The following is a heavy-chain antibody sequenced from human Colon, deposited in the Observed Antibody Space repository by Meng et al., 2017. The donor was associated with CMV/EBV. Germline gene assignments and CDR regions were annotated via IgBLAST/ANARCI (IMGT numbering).Heavy chain of an antibody. CDR3: ARGYYDDDGYNKYACDI. D-gene: IGHD3-22*01. CDR1: YTITTYD. J-gene: IGHJ3*02. V-gene: IGHV1-8*02. Sequence: YTITTYDIHRVRQATGQGLEWMAWMNPNSGNAAFAPKFQGRVSMTSDTSTSTAYMELSGLQFEDTAVYYCARGYYDDDGYNKYACDIWGQGTMVTVSS. CDR2: MNPNSGNA.